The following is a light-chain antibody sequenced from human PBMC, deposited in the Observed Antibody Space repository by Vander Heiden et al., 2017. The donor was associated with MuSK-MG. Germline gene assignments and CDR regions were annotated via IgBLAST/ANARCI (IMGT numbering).Light chain of an antibody. J-gene: IGKJ2*01. CDR2: AAS. Sequence: DIQMTQSPSSLSASVGDRVTITCRASQSISSYLNWYQQKPGKAPKLLIYAASSLQSGVPSRFSGSGYGTDFTLTISSRQPEDFAPYYCQQNDSNPQYTFGQGTKLDIK. CDR1: QSISSY. CDR3: QQNDSNPQYT. V-gene: IGKV1-39*01.